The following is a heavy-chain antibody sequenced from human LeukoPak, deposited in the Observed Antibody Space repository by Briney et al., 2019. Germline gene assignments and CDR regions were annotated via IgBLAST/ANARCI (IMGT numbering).Heavy chain of an antibody. CDR1: GYTFTDYY. V-gene: IGHV1-2*02. J-gene: IGHJ4*02. D-gene: IGHD3-9*01. CDR3: ARSPDILTGESFVY. CDR2: LNPNSGGT. Sequence: ASVKVSCKASGYTFTDYYMHWVRQAPGQGLEWMGWLNPNSGGTNYAQKFQDRVTMTRDTSIRTAYMELSRLRSDDTAMYYCARSPDILTGESFVYWGQGTLVTVSS.